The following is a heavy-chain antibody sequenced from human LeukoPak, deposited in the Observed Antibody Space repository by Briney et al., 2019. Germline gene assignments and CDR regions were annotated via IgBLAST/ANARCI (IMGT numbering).Heavy chain of an antibody. CDR2: IYYSGST. CDR1: GGSISSYY. V-gene: IGHV4-59*08. CDR3: QSRYLEWLLEY. J-gene: IGHJ4*02. Sequence: SETLSLTCTVSGGSISSYYWSWIRQPPGKGLEWIGYIYYSGSTNYNPSLKSRVTISVDTSKNQFSLKLSSVTAADTAVYYCQSRYLEWLLEYWGQGTLVTVSS. D-gene: IGHD3-3*01.